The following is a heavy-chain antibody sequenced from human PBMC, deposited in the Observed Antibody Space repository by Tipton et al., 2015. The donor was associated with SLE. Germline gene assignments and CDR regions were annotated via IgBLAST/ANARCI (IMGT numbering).Heavy chain of an antibody. CDR1: GGSISSRNW. D-gene: IGHD3-22*01. V-gene: IGHV4-4*02. J-gene: IGHJ3*02. CDR3: ARDRGTYYYDSSGYRGTFDI. CDR2: ISQSGST. Sequence: TLSLTCSVSGGSISSRNWWSWVRQPPGKGLEWIGEISQSGSTNYKPSLKSRVTISVDKSKNQSSLKLSSMTAADTAVYYCARDRGTYYYDSSGYRGTFDIWGQGTMVTVSS.